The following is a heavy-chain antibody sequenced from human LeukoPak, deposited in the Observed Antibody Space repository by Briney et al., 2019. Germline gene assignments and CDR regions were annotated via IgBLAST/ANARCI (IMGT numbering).Heavy chain of an antibody. V-gene: IGHV3-23*01. CDR2: ITGSGGTT. CDR3: ASKVTTGY. D-gene: IGHD4-17*01. CDR1: GFTFSLYA. J-gene: IGHJ4*02. Sequence: GGSLRLSCAASGFTFSLYAMSWVRQAPGKGLEWVSGITGSGGTTNYADSVKGRFIVYRDNSKNTLYLQMNSLRAEDTAVYYCASKVTTGYWGQGTLVTVSS.